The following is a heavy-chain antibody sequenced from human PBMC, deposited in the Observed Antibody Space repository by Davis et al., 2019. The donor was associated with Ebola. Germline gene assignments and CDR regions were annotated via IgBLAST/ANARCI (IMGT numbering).Heavy chain of an antibody. CDR2: INHSGST. V-gene: IGHV4-34*01. Sequence: MPSETLSLTCAVYGGSFSGYYWSWIRQPPGKGLEWIGEINHSGSTNYNPSLKSRVTISVDTSKNQFSLKLSSVTAADTAVYYCARAQDCSGGSCYSGEFDYWGQGTLVTVSS. CDR3: ARAQDCSGGSCYSGEFDY. D-gene: IGHD2-15*01. J-gene: IGHJ4*02. CDR1: GGSFSGYY.